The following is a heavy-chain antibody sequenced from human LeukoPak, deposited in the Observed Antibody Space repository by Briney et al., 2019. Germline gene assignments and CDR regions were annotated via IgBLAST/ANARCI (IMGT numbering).Heavy chain of an antibody. J-gene: IGHJ6*02. CDR2: INPSGGST. D-gene: IGHD2-15*01. CDR3: ARDAGSYCSGGSCYGLWYYYGMDV. V-gene: IGHV1-46*01. CDR1: GYTFTSYY. Sequence: ASVKVSYKASGYTFTSYYMHWVRQAPGQGLEWMGIINPSGGSTSYAEKFQGRVTMTRDTSTSTVYMELSSLRSEDTAVYYCARDAGSYCSGGSCYGLWYYYGMDVWGQGTTVTVS.